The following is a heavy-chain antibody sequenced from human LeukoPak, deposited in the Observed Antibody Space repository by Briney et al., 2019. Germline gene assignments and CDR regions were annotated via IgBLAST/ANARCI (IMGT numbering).Heavy chain of an antibody. CDR3: ASSKDPGGKELDY. Sequence: ASVKVSCKASGGTFSSYAISWVRQAPGQGLEWMGGIIPIFGTANYAQKFQGRVTITTDESTSTAYMELSSLRSEDTAVYYCASSKDPGGKELDYWGQGTLVTVSS. CDR2: IIPIFGTA. J-gene: IGHJ4*02. V-gene: IGHV1-69*05. CDR1: GGTFSSYA. D-gene: IGHD4-11*01.